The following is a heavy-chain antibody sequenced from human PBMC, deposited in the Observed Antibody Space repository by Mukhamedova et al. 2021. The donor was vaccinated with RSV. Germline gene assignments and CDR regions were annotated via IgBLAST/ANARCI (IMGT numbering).Heavy chain of an antibody. CDR2: IRSKAYGGTT. J-gene: IGHJ3*02. D-gene: IGHD3-3*01. Sequence: GKGLEWVGFIRSKAYGGTTEYAASVKGRFTISRDDSKSIAYLQMNSLKTEDTAVYYCTRELGVRFLEPSWIWGQGTMVIVSS. CDR3: TRELGVRFLEPSWI. V-gene: IGHV3-49*02.